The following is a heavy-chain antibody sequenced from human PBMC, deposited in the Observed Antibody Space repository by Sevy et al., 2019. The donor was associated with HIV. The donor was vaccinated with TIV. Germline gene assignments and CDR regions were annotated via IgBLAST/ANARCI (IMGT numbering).Heavy chain of an antibody. J-gene: IGHJ1*01. Sequence: SVKVSCKASGGTFRSYAISWLRQAPGQGLEWMGGIIPIFGTANYGQKFQGRATITAYESTSTAYRELSSLRSEDTAVYYCARVPYYYDSSGYWGYFQHWGQGTLVTVSS. CDR2: IIPIFGTA. D-gene: IGHD3-22*01. CDR1: GGTFRSYA. CDR3: ARVPYYYDSSGYWGYFQH. V-gene: IGHV1-69*13.